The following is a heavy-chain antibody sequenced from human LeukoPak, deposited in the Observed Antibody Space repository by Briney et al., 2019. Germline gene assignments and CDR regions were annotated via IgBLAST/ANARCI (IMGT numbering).Heavy chain of an antibody. CDR2: INHSGST. Sequence: SETPSLTCAVYGGSFSGYYWSWIRQPPGKGLEWIGEINHSGSTNYNPSLKSRVTISVDTSKNQFSLKLSSVTAADTAVYYCARGAVLRYFDWLGQNWFDPWGQGTLVTVSS. V-gene: IGHV4-34*01. CDR3: ARGAVLRYFDWLGQNWFDP. D-gene: IGHD3-9*01. J-gene: IGHJ5*02. CDR1: GGSFSGYY.